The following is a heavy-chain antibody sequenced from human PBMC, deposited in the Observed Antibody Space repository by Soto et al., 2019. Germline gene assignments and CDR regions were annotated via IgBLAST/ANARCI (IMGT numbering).Heavy chain of an antibody. Sequence: GESLKISCXCSRYSFTNYWIVLVREMPGNGLGWMGIIYPGDSDSRYSPSFQGQVTISADKSIRTAYLQWSSLKASDTAIYYCPRPRSGSYRLDYYGMDVWGQGTTVTVSS. V-gene: IGHV5-51*01. CDR1: RYSFTNYW. CDR2: IYPGDSDS. J-gene: IGHJ6*02. D-gene: IGHD3-10*01. CDR3: PRPRSGSYRLDYYGMDV.